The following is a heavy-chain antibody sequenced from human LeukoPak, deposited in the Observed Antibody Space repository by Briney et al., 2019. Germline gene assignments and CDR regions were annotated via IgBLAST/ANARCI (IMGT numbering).Heavy chain of an antibody. CDR3: AKMGASSGYSPIDY. Sequence: ASVKVSCKASGYTFTGYYMHWVRQAPGQGLEWMGWINPNSGDTSYAQKFQGRVTMTTDSSTSTAYMELRSLRSDDTAVYYCAKMGASSGYSPIDYWGQGTLVTVSA. V-gene: IGHV1-2*02. D-gene: IGHD3-22*01. J-gene: IGHJ4*02. CDR2: INPNSGDT. CDR1: GYTFTGYY.